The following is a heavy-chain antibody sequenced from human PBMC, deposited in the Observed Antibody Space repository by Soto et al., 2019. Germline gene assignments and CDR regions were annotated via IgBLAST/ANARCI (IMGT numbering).Heavy chain of an antibody. CDR3: VKERSGHSYADS. J-gene: IGHJ4*02. Sequence: LRLSFAASGFTFINYAISWLRQPPGKGLEWVSAISGSGDRTYYADSVKGRFTISRDNSKNTLYLQMNSLRAEDSAVYYCVKERSGHSYADSWGQGTLVTVSS. CDR2: ISGSGDRT. CDR1: GFTFINYA. V-gene: IGHV3-23*01. D-gene: IGHD5-18*01.